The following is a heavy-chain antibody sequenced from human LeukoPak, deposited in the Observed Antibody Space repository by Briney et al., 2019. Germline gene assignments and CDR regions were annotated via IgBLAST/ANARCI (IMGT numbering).Heavy chain of an antibody. CDR2: IYYSGST. V-gene: IGHV4-59*11. CDR1: GGSISSHC. J-gene: IGHJ4*02. CDR3: ARDFEGNFDY. Sequence: SETLSLTCTVSGGSISSHCWSWIRQSPGKGLEWIGYIYYSGSTNYNPSLKSRVTISVDTSKNQFSLKLSSVTAADTAVYYCARDFEGNFDYWGQGTLVTVSS.